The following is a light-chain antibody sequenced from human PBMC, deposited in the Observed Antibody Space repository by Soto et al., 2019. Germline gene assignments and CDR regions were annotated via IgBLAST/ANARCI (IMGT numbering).Light chain of an antibody. J-gene: IGLJ3*02. CDR1: SGYSTYA. V-gene: IGLV4-69*01. Sequence: QLVLTQSPSASASLGASVKLTCTLSSGYSTYAIAWHQQQSEKGPRFLMKINYDGTHSKGDGFFDRFSGSSSGAERHLTNSGLQSEDEADYYCQSLGSGIQVFGGGTKLTVL. CDR2: INYDGTH. CDR3: QSLGSGIQV.